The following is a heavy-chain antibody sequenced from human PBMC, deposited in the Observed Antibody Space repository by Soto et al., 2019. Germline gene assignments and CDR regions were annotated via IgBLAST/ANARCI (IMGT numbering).Heavy chain of an antibody. CDR1: GFTFSSYW. Sequence: EEQLVESGGGLVQPGGSLRLSCSASGFTFSSYWMHWVRQAPGKGLVWVSRISPGGSDITYADSVKGRFTISRDNAKNRLYLPMNSLRGDDTAVYYCPRVPTWKYGLWIYWGQGTLVTVSS. D-gene: IGHD3-10*01. J-gene: IGHJ4*02. V-gene: IGHV3-74*01. CDR2: ISPGGSDI. CDR3: PRVPTWKYGLWIY.